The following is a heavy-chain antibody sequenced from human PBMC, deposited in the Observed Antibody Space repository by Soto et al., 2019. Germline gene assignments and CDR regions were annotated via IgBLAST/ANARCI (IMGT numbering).Heavy chain of an antibody. V-gene: IGHV3-21*01. CDR2: ISSSSSYI. CDR3: ARAYYYDSSGYYQYYFDY. J-gene: IGHJ4*02. CDR1: GFTFSSYS. Sequence: LRLSCAASGFTFSSYSMNWVRQAPGKGLEWVSSISSSSSYIYYADSVKGRFTISRDNAKNSLYLQMNSLGAEDTAVYYCARAYYYDSSGYYQYYFDYWGQGTLVTVSS. D-gene: IGHD3-22*01.